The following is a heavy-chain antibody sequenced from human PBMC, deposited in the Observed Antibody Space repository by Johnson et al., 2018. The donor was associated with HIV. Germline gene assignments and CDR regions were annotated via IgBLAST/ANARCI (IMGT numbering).Heavy chain of an antibody. CDR3: AKGLSGTTASIDAFYI. V-gene: IGHV3-30*02. Sequence: QVQLVESGGGVVQPGGSLRLSCAASGFTFSNYAMHWVRQAPGKGLEWVAFIRYDGSNKYYAESVKGRFTISRDNSKKTLYLQMKSLRAEDTAVYYCAKGLSGTTASIDAFYIWGQGTMVTVSS. J-gene: IGHJ3*02. D-gene: IGHD1-7*01. CDR1: GFTFSNYA. CDR2: IRYDGSNK.